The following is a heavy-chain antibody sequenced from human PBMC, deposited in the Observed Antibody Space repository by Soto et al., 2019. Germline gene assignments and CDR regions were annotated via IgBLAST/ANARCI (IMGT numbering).Heavy chain of an antibody. D-gene: IGHD2-2*02. V-gene: IGHV4-34*01. CDR3: ARGGCSSTSCYKRPYNWFDP. J-gene: IGHJ5*02. Sequence: SETLSLTCAVYGGSFSGYYWSWIRQPPGKGLEWIGEINHSGSTNYNPSLKSRVTISVDTSKNQFSLKLSSVTAADTAVYYCARGGCSSTSCYKRPYNWFDPWGQGTLVTVSS. CDR2: INHSGST. CDR1: GGSFSGYY.